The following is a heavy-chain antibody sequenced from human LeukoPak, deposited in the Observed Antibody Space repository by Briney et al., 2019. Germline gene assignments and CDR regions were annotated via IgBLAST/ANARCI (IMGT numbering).Heavy chain of an antibody. J-gene: IGHJ4*02. Sequence: ASVKVSCKASGYTFTDYYIHWVRQAPGQGLEWMGWLNPNSGDTNYAQRFQGRVTITSGTSTKPAYMELSRVTSADTAMYYCARDDIVGATEFDYWGQGTLVTVSS. CDR2: LNPNSGDT. CDR1: GYTFTDYY. CDR3: ARDDIVGATEFDY. V-gene: IGHV1-2*02. D-gene: IGHD1-26*01.